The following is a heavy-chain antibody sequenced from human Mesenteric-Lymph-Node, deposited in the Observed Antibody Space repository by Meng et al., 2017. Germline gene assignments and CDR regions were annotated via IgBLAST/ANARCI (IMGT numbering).Heavy chain of an antibody. CDR2: ISTIVNS. CDR3: AKKEISGSNNRWYFDY. D-gene: IGHD6-13*01. V-gene: IGHV3-23*01. Sequence: ESLKISCASSGFTFSNYAMYWVRPAPGKGLEWVSTISTIVNSFYADSVKGRFIIARDISKRTRYLQMNSMRAEDKAVYFCAKKEISGSNNRWYFDYWGQGTLVTVSS. CDR1: GFTFSNYA. J-gene: IGHJ4*02.